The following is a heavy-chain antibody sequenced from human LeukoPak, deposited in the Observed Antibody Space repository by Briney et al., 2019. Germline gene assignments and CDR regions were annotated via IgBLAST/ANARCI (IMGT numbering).Heavy chain of an antibody. Sequence: ASVKVSCKASGYTFTGYYIHWVRQAPGQGLEWMGRINPNSGGTNYAQKFQGRVTMTRDTSISTAYMELSRLRSDDTAVYYCAREPLGYCSGGSCYTGYFDYWGQGTLVTVSS. D-gene: IGHD2-15*01. J-gene: IGHJ4*02. CDR3: AREPLGYCSGGSCYTGYFDY. V-gene: IGHV1-2*06. CDR2: INPNSGGT. CDR1: GYTFTGYY.